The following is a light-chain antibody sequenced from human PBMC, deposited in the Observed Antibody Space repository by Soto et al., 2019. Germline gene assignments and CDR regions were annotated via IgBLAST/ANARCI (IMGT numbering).Light chain of an antibody. V-gene: IGKV3-15*01. CDR3: QQYNNWPPT. CDR1: QSVTSN. Sequence: EIVMTQSPATLSVSPGERATRSCRASQSVTSNLAWYQQKPGHAPRLLIYGASTRATGIPARFSGSGSGTEFTLTISSLQSEDFAVYCCQQYNNWPPTFGQGTKVDIK. CDR2: GAS. J-gene: IGKJ1*01.